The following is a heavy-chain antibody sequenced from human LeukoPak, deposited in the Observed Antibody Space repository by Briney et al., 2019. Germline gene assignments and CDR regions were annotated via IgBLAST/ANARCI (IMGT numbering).Heavy chain of an antibody. CDR1: GFTFSSSS. CDR3: ARGAVFQGNYDY. V-gene: IGHV3-21*01. Sequence: TGGSLRLSCAAAGFTFSSSSMNWVRQTPGKGLEWVSSISGESKYIYYADSVTGRFTISRDNAKNSLYLQMNSLRAEDTAVYYCARGAVFQGNYDYWGQGTQVTVPS. J-gene: IGHJ4*02. D-gene: IGHD5-24*01. CDR2: ISGESKYI.